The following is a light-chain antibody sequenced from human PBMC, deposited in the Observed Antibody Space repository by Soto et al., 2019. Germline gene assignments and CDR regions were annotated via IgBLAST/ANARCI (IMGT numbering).Light chain of an antibody. CDR2: GAS. J-gene: IGKJ5*01. Sequence: DIQMTQSPSFLSASVGDRVTITCRASQSIGKHLNWYQQKPGKAPKFLIYGASTLQSGVPSRFTGSGSGTDCTLTVNSLQAEDFATYYCQQSYTSPTTFGQGTRLEI. CDR1: QSIGKH. V-gene: IGKV1-39*01. CDR3: QQSYTSPTT.